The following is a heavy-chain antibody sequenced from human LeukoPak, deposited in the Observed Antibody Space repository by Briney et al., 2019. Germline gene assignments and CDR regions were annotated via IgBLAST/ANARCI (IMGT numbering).Heavy chain of an antibody. D-gene: IGHD6-19*01. CDR1: GFTFSSYA. Sequence: GRSLRPSCAASGFTFSSYAMHWVRQAPGKGLEWVAVISYDGSNKYYADSVKGRFTISRDNSKNTLYLQMNSLRAEDTAVYYCARESVAGDNGYWGQGTLVTVSS. V-gene: IGHV3-30-3*01. CDR2: ISYDGSNK. J-gene: IGHJ4*02. CDR3: ARESVAGDNGY.